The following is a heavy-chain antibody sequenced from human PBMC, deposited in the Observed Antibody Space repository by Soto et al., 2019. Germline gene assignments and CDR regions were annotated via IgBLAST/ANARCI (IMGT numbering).Heavy chain of an antibody. J-gene: IGHJ4*01. V-gene: IGHV4-31*11. CDR2: IYFSGTT. D-gene: IGHD7-27*01. CDR3: ATNCGFDFYYFDS. Sequence: SETLSLTCAVSGASIKTGGYYWTWIRQQPTKGLEWIVYIYFSGTTWYNPSLKSRVVMSVDLSQNQFSLNLTSVTAADTAVCLCATNCGFDFYYFDSWGHGTPVTVSS. CDR1: GASIKTGGYY.